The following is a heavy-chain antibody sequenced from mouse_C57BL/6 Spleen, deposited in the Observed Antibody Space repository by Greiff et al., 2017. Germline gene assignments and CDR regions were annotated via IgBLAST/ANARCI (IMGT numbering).Heavy chain of an antibody. CDR3: ARDGGGFSFAY. CDR1: GFTFSDYY. J-gene: IGHJ3*01. V-gene: IGHV5-16*01. CDR2: INYDGSST. Sequence: EVQRVESEGGLVQPGSSMKLSCTASGFTFSDYYMAWVRQVPEKGLEWVANINYDGSSTYYLDSLKSRFIISRDNAKNILYLQMSSLKSEDTATYYCARDGGGFSFAYWGQGTLVTVSA.